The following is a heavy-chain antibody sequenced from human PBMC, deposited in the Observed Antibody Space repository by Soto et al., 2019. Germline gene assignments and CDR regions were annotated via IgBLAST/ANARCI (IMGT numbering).Heavy chain of an antibody. CDR3: ARGITMVRGVIHTPYYDY. CDR2: IYYSGST. D-gene: IGHD3-10*01. V-gene: IGHV4-59*12. Sequence: PSETLSLTCTVSGGSISSYYWSWIRQPPGKGLEWIGYIYYSGSTNYNPSLKSRVTISVDTSKNQFSLKLSSVTAADTAVYCCARGITMVRGVIHTPYYDYWGQGTLVTVS. J-gene: IGHJ4*02. CDR1: GGSISSYY.